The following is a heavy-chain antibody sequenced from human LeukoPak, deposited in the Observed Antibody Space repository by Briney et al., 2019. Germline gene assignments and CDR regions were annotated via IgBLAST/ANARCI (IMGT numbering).Heavy chain of an antibody. V-gene: IGHV4-39*01. J-gene: IGHJ4*02. CDR3: ASRPFTNYGSGSPNFDY. CDR2: IYYSGST. CDR1: GGSISSSSFY. D-gene: IGHD3-10*01. Sequence: PSETLSLTCTVSGGSISSSSFYWGWIRQPPGKGLEWIGTIYYSGSTYYNPSLKSRVTISVDTSKNQFSLKLSSVTAADTAVYYCASRPFTNYGSGSPNFDYWGQGTLVTVSS.